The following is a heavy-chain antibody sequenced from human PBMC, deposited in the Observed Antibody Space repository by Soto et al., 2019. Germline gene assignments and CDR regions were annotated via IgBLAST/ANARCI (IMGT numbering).Heavy chain of an antibody. CDR2: IIPLFGTT. J-gene: IGHJ6*02. V-gene: IGHV1-69*01. CDR1: GDTFKNCV. CDR3: AAELGFGKLSVV. D-gene: IGHD3-10*01. Sequence: QVQVVQSGVEVRRPGSSVKVSCTASGDTFKNCVISWVRQAPGQGLEWMGGIIPLFGTTDFAQRFQGRLTITTDESTTTAYMELSRLRSEDTATYYCAAELGFGKLSVVWCQGTTVIVSS.